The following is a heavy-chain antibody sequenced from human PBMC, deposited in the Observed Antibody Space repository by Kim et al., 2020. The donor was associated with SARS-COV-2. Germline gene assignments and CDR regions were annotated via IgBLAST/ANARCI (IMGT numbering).Heavy chain of an antibody. CDR1: GFNVSSNY. CDR3: ARGRVDGYFDY. J-gene: IGHJ4*02. CDR2: IYTGGST. V-gene: IGHV3-53*01. Sequence: GGSLRLSCAASGFNVSSNYMSWVRQAPGKGLEWVSVIYTGGSTYYADSVKGRFTISRDNSKNTLYFQMDSLGAEDTAVYYWARGRVDGYFDYWGQGTLVTVSS.